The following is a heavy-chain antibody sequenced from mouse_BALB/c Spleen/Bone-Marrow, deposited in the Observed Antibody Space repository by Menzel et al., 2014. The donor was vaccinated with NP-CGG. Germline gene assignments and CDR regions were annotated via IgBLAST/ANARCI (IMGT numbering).Heavy chain of an antibody. Sequence: EVQLVESGGDLVQPGGSRKLSCAASGFTFSASGMHWVRQAPERGLEWVAYIISGSNTIYYSDKVKGRFTISRDNPKNTLFLQMTSLRSEDTAMYYCARSRYDVGWFAYWGQGTLVTVSA. CDR1: GFTFSASG. J-gene: IGHJ3*01. V-gene: IGHV5-17*02. CDR3: ARSRYDVGWFAY. D-gene: IGHD2-14*01. CDR2: IISGSNTI.